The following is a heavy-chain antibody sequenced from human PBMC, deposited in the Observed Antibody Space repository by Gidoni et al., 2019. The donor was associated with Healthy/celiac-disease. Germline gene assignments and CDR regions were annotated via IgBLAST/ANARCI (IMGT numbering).Heavy chain of an antibody. V-gene: IGHV4-4*07. D-gene: IGHD3-3*01. CDR2: IYTSGST. CDR3: ARESPEYMEWFTEDY. Sequence: LEWIGRIYTSGSTNYNPSLKSRVTMSVDTSKNQFSLKLSSVTAADTAVYYCARESPEYMEWFTEDYWGQGTLVTVSS. J-gene: IGHJ4*02.